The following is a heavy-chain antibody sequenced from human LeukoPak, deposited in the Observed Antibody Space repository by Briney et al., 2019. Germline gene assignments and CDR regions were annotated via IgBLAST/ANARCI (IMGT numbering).Heavy chain of an antibody. J-gene: IGHJ5*02. D-gene: IGHD6-19*01. CDR3: ARVYSSGWYTGGGYNWFDP. V-gene: IGHV1-18*01. Sequence: GASVKVSCKASGYTFTSYGISWVRQAPGQGLEWMGWISAYNGNTNYAQNLQGRVTMTTDTSTSTAYMELRRLTSDDTAVYYCARVYSSGWYTGGGYNWFDPWGQGTLVTVSS. CDR1: GYTFTSYG. CDR2: ISAYNGNT.